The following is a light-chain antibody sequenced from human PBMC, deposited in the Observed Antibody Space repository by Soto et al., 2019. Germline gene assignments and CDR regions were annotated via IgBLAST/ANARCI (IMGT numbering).Light chain of an antibody. Sequence: QSALTQPASVSGSPGQSITISCTGTTTDIRRYNYVSWYQHHPDKAPKLILYEVSNRPSGVSDRLSGSKSGTTASLTISGLQPEDEASYYCSSYTSSGTLVFGGGTKLTVL. J-gene: IGLJ2*01. CDR3: SSYTSSGTLV. CDR1: TTDIRRYNY. V-gene: IGLV2-14*01. CDR2: EVS.